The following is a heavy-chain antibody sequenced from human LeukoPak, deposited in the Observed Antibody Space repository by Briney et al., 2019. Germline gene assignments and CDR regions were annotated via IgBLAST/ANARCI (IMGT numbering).Heavy chain of an antibody. CDR1: GGSFSGYY. Sequence: SETLSLTCAVYGGSFSGYYWSWIRQPPGKGLEWIGEINHSGSTNYNPSLKSRVTISVDTSKNQFSLKLSSVTAADTAVCYCARGIVVVPAAMFYYYYYGMDVWGQGTTVTVSS. CDR2: INHSGST. CDR3: ARGIVVVPAAMFYYYYYGMDV. V-gene: IGHV4-34*01. J-gene: IGHJ6*02. D-gene: IGHD2-2*01.